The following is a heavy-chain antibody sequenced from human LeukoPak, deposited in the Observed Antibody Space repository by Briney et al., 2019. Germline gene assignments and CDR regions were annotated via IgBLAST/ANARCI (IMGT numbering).Heavy chain of an antibody. V-gene: IGHV3-21*01. J-gene: IGHJ3*02. CDR1: GFTFTTYA. CDR2: ISSTGGHI. D-gene: IGHD2-8*01. CDR3: ARVRMGAFDI. Sequence: GGSLRLSCAASGFTFTTYAMNWVRQVPGKGLEWVSAISSTGGHIYYADSVKGRFTMSRDNAKDSLYLQMNSLRAGDTAVYYCARVRMGAFDIWGQGTMVTVSS.